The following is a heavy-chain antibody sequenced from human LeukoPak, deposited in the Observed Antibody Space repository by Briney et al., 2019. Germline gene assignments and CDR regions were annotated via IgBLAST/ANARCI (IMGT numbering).Heavy chain of an antibody. CDR2: IYTSGST. Sequence: SETLSLTCTVSGGSVSSGSYYWSWIRQPAVKGLEWIGRIYTSGSTNYNPSLKSRVTISVDTSKNQFSLKLSSVTAADTAVYYCARDSCSGGSCYSSWFDPWGQGTLVTVSS. D-gene: IGHD2-15*01. CDR1: GGSVSSGSYY. J-gene: IGHJ5*02. CDR3: ARDSCSGGSCYSSWFDP. V-gene: IGHV4-61*02.